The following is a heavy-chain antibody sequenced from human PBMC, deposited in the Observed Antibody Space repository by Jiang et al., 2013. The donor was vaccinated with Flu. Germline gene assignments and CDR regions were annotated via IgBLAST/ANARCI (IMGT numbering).Heavy chain of an antibody. J-gene: IGHJ3*02. CDR3: ARVTHGLDAFDI. CDR2: IYPSGTT. CDR1: GGSINNYF. V-gene: IGHV4-4*07. Sequence: LLKPSETLSLICTISGGSINNYFWTWIRQPAGKGLEWIGRIYPSGTTDYNPSLKSRLTMSVDTSRNQFSLKLSSVTAADTAVYYCARVTHGLDAFDIWGQGTRATVS. D-gene: IGHD2-21*02.